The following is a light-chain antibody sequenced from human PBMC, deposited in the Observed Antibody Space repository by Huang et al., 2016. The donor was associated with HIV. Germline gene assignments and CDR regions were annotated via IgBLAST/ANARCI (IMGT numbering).Light chain of an antibody. CDR3: QQYNNWPFT. V-gene: IGKV3-15*01. CDR2: GAS. Sequence: EIVMTQSPATLSVSPGERATLSCRASQSLSSNLAWYQQKPGQAPRRLIYGASTRATGIPARFSGSGSETEFTLTISSLQSEDFAVYYCQQYNNWPFTFGPGTKVDIK. J-gene: IGKJ3*01. CDR1: QSLSSN.